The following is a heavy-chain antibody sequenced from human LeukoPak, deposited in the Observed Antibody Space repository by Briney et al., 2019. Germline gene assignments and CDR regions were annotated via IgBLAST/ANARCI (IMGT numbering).Heavy chain of an antibody. CDR3: ARGDYYDSSGYSHTDY. J-gene: IGHJ4*02. CDR1: GYTFTSYY. Sequence: ASVEVSCEASGYTFTSYYIHWVRQAPGQGREWMGIINPSAGSTSYAQKFQGRVTMTRDTSTNTVYMELSSLRSEDTAVYYCARGDYYDSSGYSHTDYWGQGTLVTVSS. V-gene: IGHV1-46*01. CDR2: INPSAGST. D-gene: IGHD3-22*01.